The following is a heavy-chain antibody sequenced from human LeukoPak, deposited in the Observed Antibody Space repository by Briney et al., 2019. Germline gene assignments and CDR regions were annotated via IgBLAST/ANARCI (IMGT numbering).Heavy chain of an antibody. CDR2: IWNDGSHE. D-gene: IGHD3-10*01. V-gene: IGHV3-33*06. J-gene: IGHJ3*02. CDR3: AKRDAKISGSDSFDI. Sequence: GGSLRLSCAGSGFTFSKYGMHWVRQAPGKALEWVAVIWNDGSHENYADSVKGRFTISRDNSENTLYLQMSSLRAEDTAMYFCAKRDAKISGSDSFDIWVQGTMVTVSS. CDR1: GFTFSKYG.